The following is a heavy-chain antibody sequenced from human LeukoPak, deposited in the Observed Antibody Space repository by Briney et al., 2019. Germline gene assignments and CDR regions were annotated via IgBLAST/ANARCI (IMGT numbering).Heavy chain of an antibody. CDR1: GFTFSSYA. Sequence: GSLRLSCAASGFTFSSYAMHWVRQALGKGLEWVAVISYDGSNKYYADSVKGRFTISRDNSKNTLYLQMNSLRAEDTAVYYCARGGGIAARRGYFDYWGQGTLVTVSS. CDR3: ARGGGIAARRGYFDY. D-gene: IGHD6-6*01. V-gene: IGHV3-30*04. CDR2: ISYDGSNK. J-gene: IGHJ4*02.